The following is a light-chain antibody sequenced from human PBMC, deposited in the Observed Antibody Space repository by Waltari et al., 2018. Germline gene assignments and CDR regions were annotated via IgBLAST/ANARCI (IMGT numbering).Light chain of an antibody. CDR1: QSLVHSDGKTY. CDR2: KVS. V-gene: IGKV2-30*02. CDR3: MQGTHWPYT. J-gene: IGKJ2*01. Sequence: VVMTQSPLSLPVTLGQPASISCRSRQSLVHSDGKTYLYWFQQRPGQSPRRLIYKVSNRDAGVPDRFSGSGSGTDFTLKISRVEAEDVGVYYCMQGTHWPYTFGQGTKLETK.